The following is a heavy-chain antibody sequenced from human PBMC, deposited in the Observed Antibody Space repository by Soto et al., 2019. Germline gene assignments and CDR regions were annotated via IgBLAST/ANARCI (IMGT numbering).Heavy chain of an antibody. CDR1: GGSISSSSYY. Sequence: NPSETLSLTCTVSGGSISSSSYYWGWIRQPPGKGLEWIGSIYYSGSTYYNPSLKSRVTISVDTSKNQFSLKLSSVTAADTAVYYCARSRPGIAAAHHDYWGQGTLVTVSS. CDR2: IYYSGST. CDR3: ARSRPGIAAAHHDY. D-gene: IGHD6-13*01. J-gene: IGHJ4*02. V-gene: IGHV4-39*01.